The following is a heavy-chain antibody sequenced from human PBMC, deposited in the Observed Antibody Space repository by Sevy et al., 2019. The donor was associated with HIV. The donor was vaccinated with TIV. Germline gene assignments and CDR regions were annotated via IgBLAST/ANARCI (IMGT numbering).Heavy chain of an antibody. Sequence: SETLSLTCTVSGGSISSGGYYWNWIRQHPGEGLEWIGHIHYSGSTYYNPSLMSRVTMSVDTYKNQFSLKVTYVTDADTAVYYCARSKAFSGLDYWGQGTLVTVSS. J-gene: IGHJ4*02. CDR2: IHYSGST. CDR3: ARSKAFSGLDY. V-gene: IGHV4-31*03. D-gene: IGHD3-3*02. CDR1: GGSISSGGYY.